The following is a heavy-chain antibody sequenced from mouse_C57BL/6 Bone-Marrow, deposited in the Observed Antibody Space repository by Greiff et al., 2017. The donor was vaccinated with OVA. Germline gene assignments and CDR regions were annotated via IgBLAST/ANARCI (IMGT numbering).Heavy chain of an antibody. Sequence: QVQLKESGAELMKPGASVKLSCKATGYTFTGYWIEWVKQRPGHGLEWIGEILPGSGSTNYNEKFKGKATFPADTSSNTAYMQLNSLTTEDSASNCGARRESFGYWGQGTTLTVSS. CDR3: ARRESFGY. CDR1: GYTFTGYW. CDR2: ILPGSGST. J-gene: IGHJ2*01. V-gene: IGHV1-9*01.